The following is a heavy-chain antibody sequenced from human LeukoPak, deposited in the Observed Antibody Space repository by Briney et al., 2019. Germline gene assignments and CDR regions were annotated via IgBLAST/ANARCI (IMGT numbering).Heavy chain of an antibody. Sequence: PGGSLRLSCAASGFTFSNAWMSWVRQAPGKGLEWVGFIRSKAYGGTTEYAASVKGRFTISRDDSKSIAYLQMNSLRTEDTAVYYCGRDSSPFYGGGDYWGQGTLVTVSS. CDR1: GFTFSNAW. V-gene: IGHV3-49*04. J-gene: IGHJ4*02. CDR3: GRDSSPFYGGGDY. D-gene: IGHD4-23*01. CDR2: IRSKAYGGTT.